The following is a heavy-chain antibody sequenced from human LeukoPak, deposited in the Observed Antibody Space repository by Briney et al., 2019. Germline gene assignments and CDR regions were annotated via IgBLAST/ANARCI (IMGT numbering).Heavy chain of an antibody. Sequence: PGGSLRISCVGSGFTFSNHAMHWVRQPPGKGLEWVSAIGISADTFYVGSVKGRFTISRENGENSLYLQMNNLGVEDTAIYYCARQNSPHGNFDYWGQGTLVAVSS. V-gene: IGHV3-13*01. CDR3: ARQNSPHGNFDY. CDR1: GFTFSNHA. J-gene: IGHJ4*02. CDR2: IGISADT. D-gene: IGHD1-26*01.